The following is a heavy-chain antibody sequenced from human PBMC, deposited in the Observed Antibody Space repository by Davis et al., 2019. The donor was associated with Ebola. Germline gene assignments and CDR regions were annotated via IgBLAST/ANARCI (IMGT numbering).Heavy chain of an antibody. V-gene: IGHV4-34*01. CDR2: INHSGST. J-gene: IGHJ4*02. CDR3: ARGPNWCQLLFGRYFDY. D-gene: IGHD2-2*01. Sequence: MPSAPLSLTFPVYCGSFRGYYWSWIRQPPGKGLGWVGEINHSGSTNYNPSLKSRVTISVDTSKNQFSLKLSSVTAADTAVYYCARGPNWCQLLFGRYFDYWGQGTLVTVSS. CDR1: CGSFRGYY.